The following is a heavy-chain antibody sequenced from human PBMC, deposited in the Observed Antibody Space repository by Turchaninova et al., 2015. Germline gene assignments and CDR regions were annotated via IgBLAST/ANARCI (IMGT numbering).Heavy chain of an antibody. CDR3: ARSRWGYGMDV. J-gene: IGHJ6*02. V-gene: IGHV5-51*01. CDR1: VHIFTTFW. CDR2: IYPGDSNT. D-gene: IGHD4-23*01. Sequence: NKPRRPLTFSCQGPVHIFTTFWLGWVRQMPGKVLEWMWVIYPGDSNTKYSPSFQGQVTISADKSVTTAYLQWSSLKASDTAMYYCARSRWGYGMDVWGQGTTVTVSS.